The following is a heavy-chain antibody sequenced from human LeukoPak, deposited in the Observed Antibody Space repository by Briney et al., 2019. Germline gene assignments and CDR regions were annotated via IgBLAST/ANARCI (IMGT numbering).Heavy chain of an antibody. D-gene: IGHD4-23*01. CDR2: IYYSGST. CDR1: GGSISSGSYY. CDR3: ARLGVVTPGWYFDL. Sequence: PSETLSLSCTVSGGSISSGSYYWSWIRQPPGKGLEWIGYIYYSGSTNYNPSLKSRVTISVDTSKNQFSLKLSSVTAADTAVYYCARLGVVTPGWYFDLWGRGTLVTVSS. J-gene: IGHJ2*01. V-gene: IGHV4-61*01.